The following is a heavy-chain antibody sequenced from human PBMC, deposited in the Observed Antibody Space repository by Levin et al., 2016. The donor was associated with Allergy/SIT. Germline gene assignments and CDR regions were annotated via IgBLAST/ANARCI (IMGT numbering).Heavy chain of an antibody. J-gene: IGHJ4*02. CDR3: ARKSRDHGDFYF. CDR1: GASISSSNW. Sequence: SETLSLTCDVSGASISSSNWWSWVRQSPEKGLEWIGDIYHTGNTNYEPSLSNRVTISMDKSKNQFSLRLTSVTAADTAVYYCARKSRDHGDFYFWGQGTLVTVSS. D-gene: IGHD4-17*01. CDR2: IYHTGNT. V-gene: IGHV4-4*02.